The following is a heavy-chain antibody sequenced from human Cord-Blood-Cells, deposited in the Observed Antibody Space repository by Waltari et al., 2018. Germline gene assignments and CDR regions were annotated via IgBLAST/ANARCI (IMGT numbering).Heavy chain of an antibody. D-gene: IGHD6-6*01. Sequence: SCKASGYTFTSYGISWVRQAPGQGLEWMGWISAYNGNTNYAQKLQGRVTMTTDTSTSTAYMELRSLRSDDTAVYYCARDRRPRVAARGKGYWGQGTLVTVSS. CDR1: GYTFTSYG. CDR3: ARDRRPRVAARGKGY. V-gene: IGHV1-18*04. CDR2: ISAYNGNT. J-gene: IGHJ4*02.